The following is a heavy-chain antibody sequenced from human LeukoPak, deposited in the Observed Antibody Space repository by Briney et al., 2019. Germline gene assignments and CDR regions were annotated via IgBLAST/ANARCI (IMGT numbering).Heavy chain of an antibody. Sequence: GGSLRLSCAASGFTFDDYGMSWVRQVSGKGLEWVSGINWNGGSIGYADSVKGRFTISRDNAKNSLYLQMNSLRAEDTALYYCAREVDGYNYDYFDYWGQGTLVTVSS. CDR2: INWNGGSI. V-gene: IGHV3-20*04. J-gene: IGHJ4*02. CDR3: AREVDGYNYDYFDY. D-gene: IGHD5-24*01. CDR1: GFTFDDYG.